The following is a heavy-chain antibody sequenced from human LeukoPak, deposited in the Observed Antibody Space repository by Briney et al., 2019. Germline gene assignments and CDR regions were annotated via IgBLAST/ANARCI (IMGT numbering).Heavy chain of an antibody. CDR1: GGTFSSYA. CDR3: ARKVIVGAYDAFDI. CDR2: IIPIFGTA. Sequence: ASVKVSCKASGGTFSSYAISWVRQAPGQGLEWMGGIIPIFGTANYAQKFQGRVTITADKSTSTAYMELSSLRSEDTAVYYCARKVIVGAYDAFDIWGQGTMVTVSS. D-gene: IGHD1-26*01. V-gene: IGHV1-69*06. J-gene: IGHJ3*02.